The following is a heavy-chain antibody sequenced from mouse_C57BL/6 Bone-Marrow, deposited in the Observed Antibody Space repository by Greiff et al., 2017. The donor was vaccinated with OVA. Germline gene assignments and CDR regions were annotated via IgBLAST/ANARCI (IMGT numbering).Heavy chain of an antibody. Sequence: EVQLQQSGPELVKPGASVKISCKASGYTFTDYYMNWVKQSHGKSLEWIGDINPNNGGTSYNQKFKGKATLTVDKSSSTAYMELRSLTSEDSAVYYCATDYYGSPSWFAYWGQGTLVTVSA. V-gene: IGHV1-26*01. J-gene: IGHJ3*01. D-gene: IGHD1-1*01. CDR3: ATDYYGSPSWFAY. CDR2: INPNNGGT. CDR1: GYTFTDYY.